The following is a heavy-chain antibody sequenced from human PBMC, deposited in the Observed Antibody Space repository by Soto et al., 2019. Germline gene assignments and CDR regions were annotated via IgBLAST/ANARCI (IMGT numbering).Heavy chain of an antibody. J-gene: IGHJ4*02. Sequence: PSETLSLTCTVSGGSMSSNYWSWIRQSPGKGLEWIGFVYYGGTNYNPSFESRVTMSVDTPKSQFSLELNSVTAADTAVYYCVSYRGAFYFDHWGQGALVTVSS. CDR3: VSYRGAFYFDH. D-gene: IGHD4-4*01. CDR2: VYYGGT. V-gene: IGHV4-59*01. CDR1: GGSMSSNY.